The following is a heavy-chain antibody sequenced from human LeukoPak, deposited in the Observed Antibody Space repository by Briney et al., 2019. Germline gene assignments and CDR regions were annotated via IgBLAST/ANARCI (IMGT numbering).Heavy chain of an antibody. J-gene: IGHJ4*02. V-gene: IGHV1-69*13. CDR3: ARRVLRRGYSGYGGLDY. CDR2: IIPIFGTA. Sequence: SVKVSCKASGYTFTGYYMHWVRQAPGQGLEWMGGIIPIFGTANYAQKFQGRVTITADESTSTAYMELSSLRSEDTAVYYCARRVLRRGYSGYGGLDYWGQGTLVTVSS. CDR1: GYTFTGYY. D-gene: IGHD5-12*01.